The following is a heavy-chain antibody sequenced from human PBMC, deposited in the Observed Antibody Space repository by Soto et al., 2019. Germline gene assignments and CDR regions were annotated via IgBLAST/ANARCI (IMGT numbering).Heavy chain of an antibody. D-gene: IGHD2-15*01. CDR3: ARPLTPYCSGGRCYSGLDY. CDR1: GGTFSNYA. CDR2: IIPIFGTA. V-gene: IGHV1-69*12. Sequence: QVQLVQSGAEVKKPGSSVKVSCKASGGTFSNYAISWVRQAPGQGLEWMGGIIPIFGTANYAQKFQGRVTITADESTITAYMELSSLRSEDTAVYYCARPLTPYCSGGRCYSGLDYWGQGTLVTVSS. J-gene: IGHJ4*02.